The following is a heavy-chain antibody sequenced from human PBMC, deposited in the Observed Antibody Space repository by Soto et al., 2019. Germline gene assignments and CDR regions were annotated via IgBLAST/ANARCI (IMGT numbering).Heavy chain of an antibody. CDR1: GYTFTSYG. J-gene: IGHJ6*02. CDR3: ARDLGYCSSTSCLPHPLEYYYYYYGMDV. Sequence: QVQLVQSGAEVKKPGASVKVSCKASGYTFTSYGISWVRQAPGQGLEWMGWISAYNGNTNYAQKLQGRVTMTTDTSTSTAYMELRSLRSDDTAVYYCARDLGYCSSTSCLPHPLEYYYYYYGMDVWGQGTTVTVSS. D-gene: IGHD2-2*01. CDR2: ISAYNGNT. V-gene: IGHV1-18*01.